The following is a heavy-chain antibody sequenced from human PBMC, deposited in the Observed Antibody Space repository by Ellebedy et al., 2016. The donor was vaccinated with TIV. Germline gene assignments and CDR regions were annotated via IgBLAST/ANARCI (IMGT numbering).Heavy chain of an antibody. CDR1: GGSFSGYY. V-gene: IGHV4-34*01. Sequence: MPSETLSLTCTVSGGSFSGYYWSWIRQLPGKGLEWIGEINHSGSTNYNPSLKSRVTISVDTSKNQFSLKLSSVTAADTAVFYCARGKTMVRGMTYTAAPWYYYGMDVWGQGTTVTVSS. CDR3: ARGKTMVRGMTYTAAPWYYYGMDV. CDR2: INHSGST. D-gene: IGHD3-10*01. J-gene: IGHJ6*02.